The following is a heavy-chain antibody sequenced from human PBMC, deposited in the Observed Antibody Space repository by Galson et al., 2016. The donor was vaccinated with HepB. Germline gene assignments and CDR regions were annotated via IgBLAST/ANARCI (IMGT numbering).Heavy chain of an antibody. J-gene: IGHJ4*02. CDR1: GFTFSSHP. Sequence: SLRLSCAGSGFTFSSHPMNWVRQVPGKGLEWVSSIGSRGDDTYYADSVKGRFTVSRDNLKNTLYLQMNSLRADDTAVYYCARATVTSTTCCYYFDYWGQGTLVTVSS. CDR3: ARATVTSTTCCYYFDY. V-gene: IGHV3-23*01. CDR2: IGSRGDDT. D-gene: IGHD2-2*01.